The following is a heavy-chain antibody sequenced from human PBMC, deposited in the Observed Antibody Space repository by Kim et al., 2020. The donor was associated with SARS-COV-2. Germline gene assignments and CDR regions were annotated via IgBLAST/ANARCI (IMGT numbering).Heavy chain of an antibody. J-gene: IGHJ6*02. CDR1: GFTFGDYA. CDR2: IRSKAYGGTT. CDR3: TAVEDIVVVVAFGGMDV. Sequence: GGSLRLSCTASGFTFGDYAMSWFRQAPGKGLEWVGFIRSKAYGGTTEYAASVKGRFTISRDDSKSIAYLQMNSLKTEDTAGYYCTAVEDIVVVVAFGGMDVWGQGTTVTGSS. D-gene: IGHD2-15*01. V-gene: IGHV3-49*03.